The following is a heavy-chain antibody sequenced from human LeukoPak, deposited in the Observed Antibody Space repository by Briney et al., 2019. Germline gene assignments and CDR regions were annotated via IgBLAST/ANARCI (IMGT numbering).Heavy chain of an antibody. CDR3: ARDFPYCSSSSCYAWSISGSDY. Sequence: ASVKVSCKASGYTFTGYYMHWVRQAPGQGREWMGRINPNSGGTNYAQKFQGRVTMTRDTSISTAYMELSRLRSDDTAVYYCARDFPYCSSSSCYAWSISGSDYWGQGTLVTVSS. V-gene: IGHV1-2*06. CDR1: GYTFTGYY. D-gene: IGHD2-2*01. CDR2: INPNSGGT. J-gene: IGHJ4*02.